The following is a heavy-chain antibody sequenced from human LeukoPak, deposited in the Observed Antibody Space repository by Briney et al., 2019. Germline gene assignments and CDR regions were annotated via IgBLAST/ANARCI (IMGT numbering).Heavy chain of an antibody. V-gene: IGHV4-59*01. CDR1: GGSISSYY. D-gene: IGHD3-22*01. J-gene: IGHJ3*02. Sequence: SETLSLTCTVSGGSISSYYWSWIRRPRERGLEWIGYIYYSGRTNYNPSLKSRVTISVDTSKNQFSLKLSSVTAADTAVYYCARETYYYDSSGYSPAFDIWGQGTMVTVSS. CDR3: ARETYYYDSSGYSPAFDI. CDR2: IYYSGRT.